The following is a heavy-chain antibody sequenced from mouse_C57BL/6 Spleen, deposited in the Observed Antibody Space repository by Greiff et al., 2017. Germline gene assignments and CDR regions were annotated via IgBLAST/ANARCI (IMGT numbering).Heavy chain of an antibody. CDR2: INPNNGGT. CDR1: GYTFTDYN. Sequence: VQLQQSGPELVKPGASVKIPCKASGYTFTDYNMDWVKQSHGKSLEWIGDINPNNGGTIYNQKFKGKATLTVDKSSSTAYMELRSLTSEDTAVYYCARWGIYGSSYYVDYWGQGTTLTVSS. CDR3: ARWGIYGSSYYVDY. D-gene: IGHD1-1*01. V-gene: IGHV1-18*01. J-gene: IGHJ2*01.